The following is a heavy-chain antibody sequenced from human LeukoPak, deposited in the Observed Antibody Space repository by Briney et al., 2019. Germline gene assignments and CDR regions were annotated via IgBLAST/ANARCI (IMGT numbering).Heavy chain of an antibody. CDR2: IYSGGST. D-gene: IGHD3-10*01. V-gene: IGHV3-53*01. J-gene: IGHJ3*02. CDR1: GFTVSSNY. Sequence: GGSLRLSCAASGFTVSSNYMSWVRQAPGKGLEWVSVIYSGGSTYYADSVKGRFTISRDNSKNTLYLQMNSLRAEDTAVYYCAKDITMVRGVIDAFDIWGQGTMVTVSS. CDR3: AKDITMVRGVIDAFDI.